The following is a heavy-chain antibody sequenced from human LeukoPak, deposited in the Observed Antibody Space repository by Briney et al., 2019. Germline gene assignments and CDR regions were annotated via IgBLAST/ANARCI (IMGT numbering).Heavy chain of an antibody. CDR3: AKDFGDLASLDY. J-gene: IGHJ4*02. D-gene: IGHD3-3*01. CDR2: ISSSSSYI. V-gene: IGHV3-21*01. CDR1: GFTFSSYS. Sequence: PGGSLRLSCAASGFTFSSYSMNWVRQAPGKGLEWVSSISSSSSYIYYADSVKGRFTISRDNSKNTLYLQMNSLRAEDTAVYYCAKDFGDLASLDYWGQGTLVTVSS.